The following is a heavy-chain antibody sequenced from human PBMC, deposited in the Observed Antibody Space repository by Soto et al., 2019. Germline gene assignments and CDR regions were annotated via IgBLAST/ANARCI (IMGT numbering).Heavy chain of an antibody. V-gene: IGHV3-23*01. CDR3: AKDAYGVAAAGTSLDN. CDR1: GFTFSRHG. Sequence: EEQLLESGGGLVQPGGSLRLSCAASGFTFSRHGMNWVRQAPGKGLEWVSGITGSGSTYYADSVKGRFTTSRDNSKNILYVEMNSLRAEDTAVYYCAKDAYGVAAAGTSLDNWGQGTLVTVSS. D-gene: IGHD6-13*01. CDR2: ITGSGST. J-gene: IGHJ4*02.